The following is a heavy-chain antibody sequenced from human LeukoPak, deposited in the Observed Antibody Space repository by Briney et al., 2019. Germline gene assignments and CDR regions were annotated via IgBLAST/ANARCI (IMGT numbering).Heavy chain of an antibody. J-gene: IGHJ4*02. CDR1: GFTFNSYA. CDR3: AKGGIYTSGYFFDY. V-gene: IGHV3-23*01. Sequence: PGGSLRLSCAASGFTFNSYAMSWVRQAPGKGLEWVSGMSGSFSTTYHAESVKGRFTISRDNSKNTLYLQMSSLRAEDTAVYYCAKGGIYTSGYFFDYWGLGTLVTVSS. D-gene: IGHD3-22*01. CDR2: MSGSFSTT.